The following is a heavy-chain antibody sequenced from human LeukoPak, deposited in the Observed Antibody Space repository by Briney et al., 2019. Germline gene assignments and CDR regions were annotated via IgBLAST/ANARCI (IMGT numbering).Heavy chain of an antibody. J-gene: IGHJ4*02. CDR2: ISGSRGST. CDR3: AKGHERGYSDALWGNCIDY. D-gene: IGHD5-18*01. CDR1: AFTFSSYA. V-gene: IGHV3-23*01. Sequence: GGSLRLSCAASAFTFSSYAMSWVRQAPGKRQEWVSAISGSRGSTYYADSVKGPFTISRDNSKNTLYLQMNTLRAEDTAGYYCAKGHERGYSDALWGNCIDYWGQGTLVTVSS.